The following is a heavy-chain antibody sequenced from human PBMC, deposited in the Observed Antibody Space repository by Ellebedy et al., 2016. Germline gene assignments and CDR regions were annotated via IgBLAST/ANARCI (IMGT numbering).Heavy chain of an antibody. D-gene: IGHD3-10*01. V-gene: IGHV4-59*12. CDR3: ARGPSSSRGSGSYFWGFDY. CDR2: IYYSGST. J-gene: IGHJ4*02. Sequence: SETLSLTCTVSGGSISSYYWSWIRQPPGKGLEWIGYIYYSGSTYYNPSLKSRVTISVDTSKNQFSLKLSSVTAADTAVYYCARGPSSSRGSGSYFWGFDYWGQGTLVTVSS. CDR1: GGSISSYY.